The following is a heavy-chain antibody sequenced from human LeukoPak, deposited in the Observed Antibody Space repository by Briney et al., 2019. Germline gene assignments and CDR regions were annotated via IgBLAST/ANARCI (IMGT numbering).Heavy chain of an antibody. Sequence: GGSLRLSCAASGFTFSNFAMSWVRQAPGKGLECVSTISGSGGSTYYADSVKGRFTISRDNSKNTLYLQMNSLRAEDTAVYYCAKDSTYCSGGSCYSMQSDYWGQGTLVTVSS. V-gene: IGHV3-23*01. D-gene: IGHD2-15*01. CDR1: GFTFSNFA. J-gene: IGHJ4*02. CDR2: ISGSGGST. CDR3: AKDSTYCSGGSCYSMQSDY.